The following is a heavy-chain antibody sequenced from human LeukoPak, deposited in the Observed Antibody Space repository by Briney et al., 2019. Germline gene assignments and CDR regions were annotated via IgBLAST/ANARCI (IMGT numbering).Heavy chain of an antibody. Sequence: GGSLRLSCAASGFTFSDYYMSWIRQAPGKGLEWVSYISSSGSTIYYADSVKGRFTVSRDNSKNSVYLEMSSLRAEDTAVYYCIVVLVPAAFWHFDVWGRGTLVTVSS. V-gene: IGHV3-11*04. J-gene: IGHJ2*01. CDR3: IVVLVPAAFWHFDV. CDR1: GFTFSDYY. D-gene: IGHD2-2*01. CDR2: ISSSGSTI.